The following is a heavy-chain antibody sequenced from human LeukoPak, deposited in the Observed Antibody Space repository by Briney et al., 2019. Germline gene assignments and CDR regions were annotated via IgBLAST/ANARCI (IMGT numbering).Heavy chain of an antibody. J-gene: IGHJ4*02. CDR2: IDSSASTT. V-gene: IGHV3-48*01. CDR3: AKSGSYFRFDY. CDR1: RFYFSTYD. D-gene: IGHD1-26*01. Sequence: GGSLRLSCTASRFYFSTYDMNWVRQVPGKGLEWVSYIDSSASTTYYAGSVQGRFTISRDNSKNTLYLQMNSLRAEDTAVYYCAKSGSYFRFDYWGQGTLVTVSS.